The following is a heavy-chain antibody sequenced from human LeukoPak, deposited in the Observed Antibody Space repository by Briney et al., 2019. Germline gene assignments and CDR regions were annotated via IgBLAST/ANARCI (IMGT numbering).Heavy chain of an antibody. D-gene: IGHD6-13*01. Sequence: PGGSLRLSCEASGFTFSSCEMNWVRQAPGKGLEWVSYISSSGKTIYYADSTKGRFTVSRDNAKNSLYLQMNSLRAEDTAVYYCATTSIAAAVPGCFDYWGQGTLVTVSS. CDR1: GFTFSSCE. V-gene: IGHV3-48*03. CDR3: ATTSIAAAVPGCFDY. CDR2: ISSSGKTI. J-gene: IGHJ4*02.